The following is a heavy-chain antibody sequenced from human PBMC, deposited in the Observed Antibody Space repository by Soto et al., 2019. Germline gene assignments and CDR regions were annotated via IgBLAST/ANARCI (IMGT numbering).Heavy chain of an antibody. V-gene: IGHV1-18*01. CDR1: GYTFTSYG. Sequence: ASVKVSCKASGYTFTSYGISWVRQAPGQGLEWMGWISAYNGNTNYAQKLQGRVTMTTDTSTSTAYMELRSLRSDDTAVYYCAREEVAVERAGYNVDWFDTWGQGTLVTVSS. CDR3: AREEVAVERAGYNVDWFDT. CDR2: ISAYNGNT. D-gene: IGHD5-18*01. J-gene: IGHJ5*02.